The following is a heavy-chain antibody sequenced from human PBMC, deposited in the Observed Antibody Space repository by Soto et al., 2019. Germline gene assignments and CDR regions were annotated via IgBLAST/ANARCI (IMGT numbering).Heavy chain of an antibody. Sequence: EVQLVESGGGLVQPGGSLRLSCAASGFTFGTYWMSWVRQAPGKGLEWVANINQDGTEKYYVDSVKGRFTISRDNAENSLYLQMNSLRAEDTAVYYCAIFPHRYGASLDYFDHWGQGTLVTVSS. V-gene: IGHV3-7*01. CDR3: AIFPHRYGASLDYFDH. D-gene: IGHD5-18*01. CDR2: INQDGTEK. J-gene: IGHJ4*02. CDR1: GFTFGTYW.